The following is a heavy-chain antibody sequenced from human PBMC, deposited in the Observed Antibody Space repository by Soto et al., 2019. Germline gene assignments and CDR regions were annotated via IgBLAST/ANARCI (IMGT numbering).Heavy chain of an antibody. V-gene: IGHV2-5*02. J-gene: IGHJ4*02. D-gene: IGHD2-2*01. CDR1: GFSLSTSGVG. CDR2: IYWDDDK. CDR3: AHTPVPVLSTTFDY. Sequence: QITLKESGPTLVKPTQTLTLTCTFSGFSLSTSGVGVGWIRQPPGKALEWLALIYWDDDKRYSPSLKSRLTITKDTSKNQVVLTMTNMDPVDTATYYCAHTPVPVLSTTFDYWGQGTLVTVSS.